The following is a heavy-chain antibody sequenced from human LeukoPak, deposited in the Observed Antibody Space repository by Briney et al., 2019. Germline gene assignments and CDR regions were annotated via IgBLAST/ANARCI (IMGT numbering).Heavy chain of an antibody. CDR2: ISSSGGTTI. J-gene: IGHJ4*02. V-gene: IGHV3-48*03. CDR3: ARDGGYRYGSFDY. CDR1: GFTFSSYE. Sequence: GGSLRLSCAASGFTFSSYEMNWVRQAPGKGLEWVSYISSSGGTTIYYADSVKGRFTISRDNAKKSLYLQMNSLRAEDTAVYYCARDGGYRYGSFDYWGQGTLVTVSS. D-gene: IGHD5-18*01.